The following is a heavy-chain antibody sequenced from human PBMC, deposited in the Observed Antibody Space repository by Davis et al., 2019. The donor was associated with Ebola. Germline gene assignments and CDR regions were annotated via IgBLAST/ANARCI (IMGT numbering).Heavy chain of an antibody. CDR2: IHHDGST. J-gene: IGHJ4*02. D-gene: IGHD1-26*01. CDR3: ARGIVGDGAPEKY. Sequence: GESLKISCAASGFTVSNNYMIWVRQAPGKGLEWVSIIHHDGSTQYSDSVKGRFTISRDNSKNTLYLQMSSLRAEDTAVYFCARGIVGDGAPEKYWGQGTLVTVSS. V-gene: IGHV3-53*01. CDR1: GFTVSNNY.